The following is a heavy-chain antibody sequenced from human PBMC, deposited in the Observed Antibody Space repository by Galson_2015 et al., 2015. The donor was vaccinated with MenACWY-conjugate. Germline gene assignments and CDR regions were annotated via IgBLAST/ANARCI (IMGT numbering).Heavy chain of an antibody. CDR3: ARQGGAYYYDSSGYYYDY. CDR2: IDPSDSYT. D-gene: IGHD3-22*01. Sequence: QSGAEVKKPGESLRISCKGSGYSFTSYWISWVRQMPGKGLEWMGRIDPSDSYTNYSPSFQGHVTISADKSISTAYLQWSSLKASDTAMYYCARQGGAYYYDSSGYYYDYWGQGTLVTVSS. J-gene: IGHJ4*02. V-gene: IGHV5-10-1*01. CDR1: GYSFTSYW.